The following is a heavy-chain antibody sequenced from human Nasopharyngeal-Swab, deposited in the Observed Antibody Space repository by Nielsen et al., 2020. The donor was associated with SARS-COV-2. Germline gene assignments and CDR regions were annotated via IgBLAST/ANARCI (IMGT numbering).Heavy chain of an antibody. D-gene: IGHD1-7*01. CDR3: ARVPKLPNLNYYYYYMDV. J-gene: IGHJ6*03. V-gene: IGHV4-30-4*08. CDR2: IYYSGST. CDR1: GGSISSGAYY. Sequence: SETLSLTCTVSGGSISSGAYYWSWIRQPTGKGLEWIGYIYYSGSTYYNPSLKSRVTISVDTSKNQFSLKLSSVTAADTAVYYCARVPKLPNLNYYYYYMDVWGKGTTVTVSS.